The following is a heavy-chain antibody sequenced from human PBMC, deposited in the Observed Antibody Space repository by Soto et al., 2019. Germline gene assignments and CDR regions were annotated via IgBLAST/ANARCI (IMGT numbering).Heavy chain of an antibody. Sequence: QVQLVESGGGVVQPGRSLRLSCEVSGFSLSSYAIHWVRQAPGKGLEWVAVTSNDGKKTSYADSLKGRFTVSRDNSKNTGFLQMNSLRSEYTAVYFCAKAGEVFGLVIFAYLDSWGQGTLVTVSS. J-gene: IGHJ4*02. D-gene: IGHD3-9*01. CDR3: AKAGEVFGLVIFAYLDS. V-gene: IGHV3-30*18. CDR1: GFSLSSYA. CDR2: TSNDGKKT.